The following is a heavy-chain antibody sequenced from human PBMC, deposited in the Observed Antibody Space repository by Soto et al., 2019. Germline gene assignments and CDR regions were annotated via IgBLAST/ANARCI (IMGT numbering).Heavy chain of an antibody. V-gene: IGHV1-2*02. CDR3: ARYMVRGVIGAFDI. J-gene: IGHJ3*02. CDR2: INPNSGGT. Sequence: GASVKVSCKASGYTFTGYYMHCVRQAPGQGLEWMGWINPNSGGTNYAQKFQGRVTMTRDTSISTAYMELSRLRSDDTAVYYCARYMVRGVIGAFDIWGQGTMVTVSS. CDR1: GYTFTGYY. D-gene: IGHD3-10*01.